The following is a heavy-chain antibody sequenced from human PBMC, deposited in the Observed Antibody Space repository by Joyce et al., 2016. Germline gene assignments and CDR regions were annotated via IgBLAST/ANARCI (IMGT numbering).Heavy chain of an antibody. V-gene: IGHV3-23*01. CDR2: IGGSGAST. Sequence: WVSAIGGSGASTNYADSVKDRFTISRDKSKNTLYLQMNSLRAEDTAVYYCAKEGTTVAGTGWYYYYGMDVWGQGTTVTVSS. CDR3: AKEGTTVAGTGWYYYYGMDV. J-gene: IGHJ6*02. D-gene: IGHD6-19*01.